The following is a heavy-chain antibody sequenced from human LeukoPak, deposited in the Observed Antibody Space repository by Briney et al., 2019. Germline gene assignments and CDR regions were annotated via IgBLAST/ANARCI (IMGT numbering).Heavy chain of an antibody. D-gene: IGHD6-19*01. V-gene: IGHV4-4*07. J-gene: IGHJ4*02. CDR1: GGSISTYY. CDR2: MYISGET. CDR3: ASGIQGAGNNY. Sequence: PSETLSLTCTVSGGSISTYYWSWIRQPAGKGLEWIGRMYISGETNYNPSLKSRLTMSLDTSKNHFSLKLNSVTAADTAVYYCASGIQGAGNNYWGQGTLVTVSS.